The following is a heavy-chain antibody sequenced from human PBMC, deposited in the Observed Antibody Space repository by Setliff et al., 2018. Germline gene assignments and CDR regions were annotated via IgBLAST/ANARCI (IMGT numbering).Heavy chain of an antibody. D-gene: IGHD2-21*01. V-gene: IGHV3-23*01. Sequence: ETLSLTCTVSGGSISSSSQYWGWVRQAAGKGLEWVSGISDSGGTTYYADSVKGRFTMSRDFSKNTLYLAMSNLRAEDTAVYYCARDPYCGGNCHLSPEYFQYWGQGTLVTVLL. CDR2: ISDSGGTT. CDR3: ARDPYCGGNCHLSPEYFQY. J-gene: IGHJ1*01. CDR1: GGSISSSSQY.